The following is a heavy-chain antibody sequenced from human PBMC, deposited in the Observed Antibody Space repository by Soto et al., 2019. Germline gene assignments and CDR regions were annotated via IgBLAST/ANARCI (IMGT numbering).Heavy chain of an antibody. CDR2: IWYDGSNK. CDR1: GFTFSSYG. V-gene: IGHV3-33*01. D-gene: IGHD5-18*01. CDR3: ARDLVDTAMVTIRLAVYYYYGMDV. J-gene: IGHJ6*02. Sequence: QVQLVESGGGVVQPGRSLRLSCAASGFTFSSYGMHWVRQAPGKGLEWVAVIWYDGSNKYYADSVKGRFTISRDNAKNTLYLQMNRLRAEDTAVYYCARDLVDTAMVTIRLAVYYYYGMDVWGQGTTVTVSS.